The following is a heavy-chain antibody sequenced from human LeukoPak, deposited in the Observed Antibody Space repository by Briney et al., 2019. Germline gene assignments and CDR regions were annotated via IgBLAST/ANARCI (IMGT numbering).Heavy chain of an antibody. CDR1: GGSISRSNYY. J-gene: IGHJ2*01. D-gene: IGHD4-17*01. CDR2: IYYSGTT. Sequence: PSETLSLTCSASGGSISRSNYYWDWIRQPPGKGLEWIGSIYYSGTTNYNPSLKSRVTISVDTSKNQFSLKLSSVTAADTAVYYCARERRTTVTRGPHDPAPQRDWYFDLWGRGTLVTVSS. CDR3: ARERRTTVTRGPHDPAPQRDWYFDL. V-gene: IGHV4-39*07.